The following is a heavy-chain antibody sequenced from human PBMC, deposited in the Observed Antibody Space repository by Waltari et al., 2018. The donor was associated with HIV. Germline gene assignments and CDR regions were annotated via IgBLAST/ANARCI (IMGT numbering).Heavy chain of an antibody. CDR3: ARGLTGMAGNYFDY. V-gene: IGHV4-34*01. CDR2: INHSGST. Sequence: QVQLQQWGAGLLKPSETLSLTCAVYGGSFSGYYWSWIRQPPGKGLEWIGEINHSGSTNYTPSLKSRVTISVDTSKNQFSLKLSSVTAADTAVYYCARGLTGMAGNYFDYWGQGTLVTVSS. J-gene: IGHJ4*02. CDR1: GGSFSGYY. D-gene: IGHD2-8*02.